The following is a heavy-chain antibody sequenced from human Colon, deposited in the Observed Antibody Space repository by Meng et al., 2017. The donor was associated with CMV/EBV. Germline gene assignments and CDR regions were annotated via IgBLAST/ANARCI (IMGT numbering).Heavy chain of an antibody. D-gene: IGHD1-1*01. J-gene: IGHJ6*02. Sequence: GSLRLSCGVDGGSFGDYYWTWVRQSPGKGLEWIGEIGHSGRASYNPSLKSRVSISLDTSKRQFSLKLSPVTAADTGIYYCARTLFVWGRLDGHYYGMDVWDQGTTVTVSS. CDR1: GGSFGDYY. V-gene: IGHV4-34*01. CDR3: ARTLFVWGRLDGHYYGMDV. CDR2: IGHSGRA.